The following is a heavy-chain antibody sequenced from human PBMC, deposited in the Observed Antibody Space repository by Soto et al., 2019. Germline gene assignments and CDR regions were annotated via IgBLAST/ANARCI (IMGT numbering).Heavy chain of an antibody. D-gene: IGHD5-12*01. CDR3: ARDSEDIVATITDTYGMDV. V-gene: IGHV3-11*01. J-gene: IGHJ6*02. CDR1: GFTFSDYY. CDR2: ISSSGSTI. Sequence: GGSLRLSCAASGFTFSDYYMSWIRQAPGKGLEWVSYISSSGSTIYYADSVKGRFTISRDNAKNSLYLQMNSLRAEDTAVYYCARDSEDIVATITDTYGMDVWGQGTTVTVSS.